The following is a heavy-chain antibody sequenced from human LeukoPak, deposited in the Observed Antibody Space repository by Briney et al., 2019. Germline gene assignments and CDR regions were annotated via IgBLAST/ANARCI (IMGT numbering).Heavy chain of an antibody. CDR3: ADSYDSSGYYSFGDY. Sequence: PGGSLRLSCAASGFTFSSYAMHWVRRAPGKGLEWVAGISYDGSNKYYADSVKGRFTISRDNSKNTLYLQMNSLRAEDTAVYYCADSYDSSGYYSFGDYWGQGTLVTVSS. CDR1: GFTFSSYA. CDR2: ISYDGSNK. V-gene: IGHV3-30*04. J-gene: IGHJ4*02. D-gene: IGHD3-22*01.